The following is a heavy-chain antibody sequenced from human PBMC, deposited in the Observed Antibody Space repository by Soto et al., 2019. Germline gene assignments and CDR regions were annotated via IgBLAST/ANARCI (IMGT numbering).Heavy chain of an antibody. CDR1: GGSISSHY. CDR3: ARGRGYDSGGHYSDAFDI. J-gene: IGHJ3*02. D-gene: IGHD3-22*01. Sequence: QVQLQESGPGLVKASETLSLTCTVSGGSISSHYWSWIRQPAGKGLEWIGRIYTSGSGSTNYNPSLKSRVTMSVDTSKNQFSLKLSSVTAADTAVYYCARGRGYDSGGHYSDAFDIWGQGTMVTVSP. V-gene: IGHV4-4*07. CDR2: IYTSGSGST.